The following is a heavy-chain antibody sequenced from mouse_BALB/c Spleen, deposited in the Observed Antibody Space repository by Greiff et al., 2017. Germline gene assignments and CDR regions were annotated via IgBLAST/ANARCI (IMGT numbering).Heavy chain of an antibody. CDR2: ISTYYGDA. D-gene: IGHD1-1*01. CDR3: ARTLVTTVVDDAMDY. V-gene: IGHV1S137*01. Sequence: QVQLQQSGAELVRPGVSVKISCKGSGYTFTDYAMHWVKQSHAKSLEWIGVISTYYGDASYNQKFKGKATMTVDKSSSTAYMELARLTSEDSAIYYCARTLVTTVVDDAMDYWGQGTSVTVSS. CDR1: GYTFTDYA. J-gene: IGHJ4*01.